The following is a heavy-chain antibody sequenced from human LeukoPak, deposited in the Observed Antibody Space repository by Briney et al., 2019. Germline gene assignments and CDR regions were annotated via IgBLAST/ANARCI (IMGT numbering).Heavy chain of an antibody. D-gene: IGHD3-16*01. Sequence: PSETLSLTCTVSGGSVSNTNYYWAWIRQPPGKGLEWIGSVSHSGSTYYNPSLKSRVSTSVDTSKNQFSLNLSSVIAADTAVYYCARGGYGWDWGQGTLVTVSS. J-gene: IGHJ4*02. CDR3: ARGGYGWD. CDR1: GGSVSNTNYY. V-gene: IGHV4-39*01. CDR2: VSHSGST.